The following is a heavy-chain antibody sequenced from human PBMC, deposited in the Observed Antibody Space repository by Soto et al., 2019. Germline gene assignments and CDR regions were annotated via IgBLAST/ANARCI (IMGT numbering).Heavy chain of an antibody. Sequence: PSETLSLTCAVSGGSISSGNWWTWVRQPPGKGLEWIGEIYHSGSTNYNPSLKSRVTISVDNSKNQFSLELTSVTAADTAVYYGARDGRDGYNYAHWGQGPLVTVVS. CDR1: GGSISSGNW. CDR2: IYHSGST. CDR3: ARDGRDGYNYAH. J-gene: IGHJ4*02. D-gene: IGHD5-12*01. V-gene: IGHV4-4*02.